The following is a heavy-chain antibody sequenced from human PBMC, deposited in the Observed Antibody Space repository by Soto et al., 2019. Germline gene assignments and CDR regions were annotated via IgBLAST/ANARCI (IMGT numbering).Heavy chain of an antibody. J-gene: IGHJ6*02. CDR3: AREETAWPLAYGLGV. D-gene: IGHD2-21*02. CDR2: IGRRSDI. Sequence: EVQLVESGGGLVKPGGSLRLSCEASGFSFSTYSMHWVRQAPGKGLEWVSSIGRRSDIYYADSVKGRFTISRDNAKNSVFLQMNSLRDEDTAVYYCAREETAWPLAYGLGVWGQGTTVTVSS. CDR1: GFSFSTYS. V-gene: IGHV3-21*01.